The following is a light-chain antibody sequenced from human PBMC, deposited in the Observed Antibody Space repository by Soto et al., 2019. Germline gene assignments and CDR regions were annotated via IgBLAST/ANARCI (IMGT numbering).Light chain of an antibody. V-gene: IGKV1-39*01. CDR1: QSISSY. J-gene: IGKJ3*01. CDR3: QQSYSTPPFT. CDR2: AAS. Sequence: DIQMTQSPSSLSASVGDRVTITCRASQSISSYLNWYQQKPGKAPKLLIYAASSLQSGVRSRFSGGGSGTDFTLTISSLQPADFGTYYCQQSYSTPPFTFGPGTKVDIK.